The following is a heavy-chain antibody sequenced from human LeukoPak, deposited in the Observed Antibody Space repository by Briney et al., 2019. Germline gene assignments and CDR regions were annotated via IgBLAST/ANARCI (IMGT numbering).Heavy chain of an antibody. CDR3: AREEGYGAFDI. J-gene: IGHJ3*02. D-gene: IGHD2-15*01. V-gene: IGHV3-21*01. Sequence: GGSLRLSCAASGFXFSSYSMNWVRQAPGKGLEWVSSINSYSAYIYYADSLKGRFTISRDNAKSSLFLHMNSLRAEDTAVYYCAREEGYGAFDIWGQGTLVTVSS. CDR1: GFXFSSYS. CDR2: INSYSAYI.